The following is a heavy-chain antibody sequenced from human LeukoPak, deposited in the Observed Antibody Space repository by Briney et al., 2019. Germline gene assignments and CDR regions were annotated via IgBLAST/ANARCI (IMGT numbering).Heavy chain of an antibody. CDR1: AFTFSSYN. D-gene: IGHD5-24*01. Sequence: GGSLRLSCAASAFTFSSYNMNWVRQAPGKGLEWVSSISGSSSHTYYADSVKGRFTISRDNAKNSVYLQMNSLRAEDTAVYYCARDDRNGCPDYWGQGTLVTVSS. CDR2: ISGSSSHT. V-gene: IGHV3-21*01. J-gene: IGHJ4*02. CDR3: ARDDRNGCPDY.